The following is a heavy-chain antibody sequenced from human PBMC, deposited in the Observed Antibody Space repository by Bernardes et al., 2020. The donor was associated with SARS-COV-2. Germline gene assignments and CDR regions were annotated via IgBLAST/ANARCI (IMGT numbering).Heavy chain of an antibody. CDR2: FDPEDGET. D-gene: IGHD5-12*01. Sequence: ASVKVSCKVSGYTLTELSMHWVRQAPGKGLEWMGGFDPEDGETIYAQKFQGRVTMTEDTSTDTAYMELSSLRSEDTAVYYCATDKVDTRAVHYYYYYGMDVWGQGTTVTVSS. J-gene: IGHJ6*02. V-gene: IGHV1-24*01. CDR3: ATDKVDTRAVHYYYYYGMDV. CDR1: GYTLTELS.